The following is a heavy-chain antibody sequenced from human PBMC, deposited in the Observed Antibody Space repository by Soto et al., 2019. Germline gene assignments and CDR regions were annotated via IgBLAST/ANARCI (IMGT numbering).Heavy chain of an antibody. V-gene: IGHV3-64*01. CDR1: GFTPSGYA. Sequence: EVQLAESGEGLAQPGGSLRLSCAASGFTPSGYAMDWVRKAPGKGLGYVSGISSNGVGTYYANFVQGRFTISRDNSKNTVYLQMGSLRPEDMAVYYCARRARPDFYYMDVWGKGTTVTVSS. CDR2: ISSNGVGT. D-gene: IGHD6-6*01. J-gene: IGHJ6*03. CDR3: ARRARPDFYYMDV.